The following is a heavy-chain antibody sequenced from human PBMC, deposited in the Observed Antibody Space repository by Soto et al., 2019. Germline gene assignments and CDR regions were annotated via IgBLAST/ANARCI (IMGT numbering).Heavy chain of an antibody. Sequence: EYGRTLVNPTETLTLTCTDSRFSLRNAGMGVSWIRQPPGKALEWLARIFSSDDNSDRTSLETRLTVSKDTSKSQVVLTMANMDPLDTATYYSARAVDSAISDIWCGPWGRVSQVPISS. CDR1: RFSLRNAGMG. J-gene: IGHJ5*02. D-gene: IGHD5-18*01. CDR3: ARAVDSAISDIWCGP. V-gene: IGHV2-26*01. CDR2: IFSSDDN.